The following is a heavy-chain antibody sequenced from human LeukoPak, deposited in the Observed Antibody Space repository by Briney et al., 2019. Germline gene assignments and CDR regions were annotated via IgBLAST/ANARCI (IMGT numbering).Heavy chain of an antibody. J-gene: IGHJ4*02. V-gene: IGHV1-8*01. CDR3: ARAPWDSSGYYGEDY. CDR2: MNPNSGNT. Sequence: ASVKVSCKASGYTFTSYDINRVRQATGQGLEWMGWMNPNSGNTGYAQKFQGRVTMTRNTSISTAYMELSSLRSEDTAVYYCARAPWDSSGYYGEDYWGQGTLVTVSS. D-gene: IGHD3-22*01. CDR1: GYTFTSYD.